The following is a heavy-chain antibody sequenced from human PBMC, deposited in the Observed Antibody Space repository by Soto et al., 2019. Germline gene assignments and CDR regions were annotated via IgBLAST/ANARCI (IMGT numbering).Heavy chain of an antibody. CDR3: AREGVPAAMGPNNWFDP. D-gene: IGHD2-2*01. CDR2: INPNSGGT. Sequence: ASVKVSCKASGYTFTGYYMHWVRQAPGQGLEWMGWINPNSGGTNYAQKFQGWVTMTRDTSISTAYMELSRLRSDDTAVYYFAREGVPAAMGPNNWFDPWGQGTLVTVSS. V-gene: IGHV1-2*04. CDR1: GYTFTGYY. J-gene: IGHJ5*02.